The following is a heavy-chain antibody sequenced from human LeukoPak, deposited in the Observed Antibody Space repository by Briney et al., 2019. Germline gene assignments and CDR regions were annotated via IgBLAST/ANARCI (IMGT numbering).Heavy chain of an antibody. CDR3: ARVKNGYSSSWYLY. V-gene: IGHV4-39*07. J-gene: IGHJ4*02. D-gene: IGHD6-13*01. CDR2: IYYSGST. Sequence: SETLSLTCTVSGGSISSSSYYWGWIRQPPGKGLEWIGSIYYSGSTYYNPSLKSRVTISVDTSKNQFSLKLSSVTAADTAVYYCARVKNGYSSSWYLYWGQGTLVTVSS. CDR1: GGSISSSSYY.